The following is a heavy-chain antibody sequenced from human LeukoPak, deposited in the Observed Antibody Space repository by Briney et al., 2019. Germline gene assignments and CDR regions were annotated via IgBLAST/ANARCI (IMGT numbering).Heavy chain of an antibody. V-gene: IGHV3-23*01. D-gene: IGHD3-10*01. CDR3: AKGSDYYGSGSYRWFAY. CDR2: ISGSGGST. CDR1: GFTFSTYA. J-gene: IGHJ4*02. Sequence: GGSLRLSCAASGFTFSTYAMHWVRQAPGKGLEWVSLISGSGGSTNYADSVKGRFTISRDNSKNTLYLQMNSLRAEDTAVYYCAKGSDYYGSGSYRWFAYWGQGTLVTVSS.